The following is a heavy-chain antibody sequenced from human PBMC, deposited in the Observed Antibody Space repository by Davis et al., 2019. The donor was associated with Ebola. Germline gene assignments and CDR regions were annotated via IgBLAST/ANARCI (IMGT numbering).Heavy chain of an antibody. J-gene: IGHJ6*02. CDR2: IYSGGGT. CDR1: GFTVSSNY. D-gene: IGHD3-3*01. V-gene: IGHV3-53*01. Sequence: GESLKISCAASGFTVSSNYMSWVRQAPGKGLEWVSVIYSGGGTYYADSVKGRFTISRDNSKNTLYLQMNSLRAEDTAVYYCARDKMDFWSGFRKGMDVWGQGTTVTVSS. CDR3: ARDKMDFWSGFRKGMDV.